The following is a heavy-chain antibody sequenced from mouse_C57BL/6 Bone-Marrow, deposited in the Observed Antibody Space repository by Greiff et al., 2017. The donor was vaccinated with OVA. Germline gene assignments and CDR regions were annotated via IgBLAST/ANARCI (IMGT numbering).Heavy chain of an antibody. CDR1: GYTFTSYW. J-gene: IGHJ4*01. V-gene: IGHV1-64*01. CDR2: IHPNSGST. D-gene: IGHD2-1*01. Sequence: VQLQQPGAELVKPGASVKLSCKASGYTFTSYWMHWVKQRPGQGLEWIGMIHPNSGSTNYNEKFKSKATLPVDKSSSTAYMQLSSLTSEDSAVYYCARRIYYGRRRAAMDYWGQGTSVTVSS. CDR3: ARRIYYGRRRAAMDY.